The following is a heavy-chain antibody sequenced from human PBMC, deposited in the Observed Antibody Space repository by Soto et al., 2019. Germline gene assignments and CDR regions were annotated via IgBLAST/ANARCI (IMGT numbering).Heavy chain of an antibody. CDR2: ISGSGGTT. D-gene: IGHD5-18*01. J-gene: IGHJ6*02. V-gene: IGHV3-23*01. CDR3: AKGNTYGPGSYYGMDV. Sequence: GGSLRLSCAASGIIFSRCAMSWVRQAPGKGLEWVSGISGSGGTTYYADSVKGRFAVSRDNSKNTLYLQMNSLRAEDTAVYYCAKGNTYGPGSYYGMDVWGQGTTVTVSS. CDR1: GIIFSRCA.